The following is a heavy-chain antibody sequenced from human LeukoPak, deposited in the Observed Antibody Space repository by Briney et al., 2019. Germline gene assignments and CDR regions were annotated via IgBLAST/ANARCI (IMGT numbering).Heavy chain of an antibody. CDR2: IRGDAGST. CDR1: GFTFDAFG. CDR3: ARVWAWGSGNYFDN. Sequence: PGGSLRLSCAASGFTFDAFGMTWVRQAPGKGLEWVSAIRGDAGSTGYADSVKGRFTISRDDAKNSLYLQMNSLRVEDTAVYYCARVWAWGSGNYFDNWGQGTLVTVSS. D-gene: IGHD7-27*01. J-gene: IGHJ4*02. V-gene: IGHV3-20*04.